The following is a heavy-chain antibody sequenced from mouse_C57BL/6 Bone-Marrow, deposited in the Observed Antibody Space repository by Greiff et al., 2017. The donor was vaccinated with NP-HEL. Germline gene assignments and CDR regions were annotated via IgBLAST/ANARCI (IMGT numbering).Heavy chain of an antibody. CDR1: FISFPTGFFS. V-gene: IGHV3-5*01. D-gene: IGHD1-1*01. CDR3: AREALGYYGSSYRYFDV. Sequence: SVPCLLKPSQTVFLTCTFTFISFPTGFFSFCWLPPFPVNKLVWIGYIYFIGTFTYNPSLTSRTTITRDTPKNQFFLEMNSLTAEDTATYYCAREALGYYGSSYRYFDVWGTGTTVTVSS. CDR2: IYFIGTF. J-gene: IGHJ1*03.